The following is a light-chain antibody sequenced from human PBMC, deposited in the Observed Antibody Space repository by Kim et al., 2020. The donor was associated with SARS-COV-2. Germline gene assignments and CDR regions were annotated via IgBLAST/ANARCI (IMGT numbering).Light chain of an antibody. V-gene: IGKV1-27*01. CDR1: QGISNY. CDR2: AAS. Sequence: ASVGDRVTITCRASQGISNYLVWYQQKPGNVPKLLIYAASTLQSGVPSRFSGSGSGTDFTLTISSLQSEDVATYYCQNYNSAPLTFGGGTKVDIK. CDR3: QNYNSAPLT. J-gene: IGKJ4*01.